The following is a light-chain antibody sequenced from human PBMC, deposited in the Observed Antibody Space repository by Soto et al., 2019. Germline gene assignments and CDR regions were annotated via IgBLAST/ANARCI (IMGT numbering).Light chain of an antibody. CDR2: DNN. J-gene: IGLJ2*01. Sequence: QSVLTQPPSVSAAPGQKVTITYSGSSSNIGNNYVSWYQQLPGTAPKLLIYDNNKRPSGIPDRFSGSKSGTSATLGFTGLQTGDEADYYCGTWDSSLSAVVFGGGTKLTVL. CDR3: GTWDSSLSAVV. V-gene: IGLV1-51*01. CDR1: SSNIGNNY.